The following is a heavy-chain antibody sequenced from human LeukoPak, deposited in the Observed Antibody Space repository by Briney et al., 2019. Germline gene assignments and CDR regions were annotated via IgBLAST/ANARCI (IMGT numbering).Heavy chain of an antibody. D-gene: IGHD3-3*01. CDR2: IRYDGSNK. Sequence: GGSLRLSCAASGFTFSSYAMSWVRQAPGKGLEWVAFIRYDGSNKYYADSVKGRFTISRDNSKNTVYLQMNSLRAEDTAVYYCAKDDFWSARTFDYWGQGTLVTVSS. CDR3: AKDDFWSARTFDY. J-gene: IGHJ4*02. CDR1: GFTFSSYA. V-gene: IGHV3-30*02.